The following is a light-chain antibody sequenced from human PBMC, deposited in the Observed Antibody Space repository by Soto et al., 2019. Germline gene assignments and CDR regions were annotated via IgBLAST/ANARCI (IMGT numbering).Light chain of an antibody. J-gene: IGKJ1*01. CDR1: QNVDKF. CDR3: QQYGSLSWT. Sequence: EIELTQAPATLSLYTGETSTLSFRASQNVDKFLAWYQQRPGQPPRLLIFGASGRATGIPDRFSGSGSGTDFTLTISRLEPEDFAVYYCQQYGSLSWTFGQGTKVAIK. CDR2: GAS. V-gene: IGKV3-20*01.